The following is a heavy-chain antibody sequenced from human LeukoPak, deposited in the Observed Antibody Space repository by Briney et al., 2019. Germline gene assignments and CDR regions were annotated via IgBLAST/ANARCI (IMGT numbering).Heavy chain of an antibody. J-gene: IGHJ4*02. Sequence: SETLSLTCTVSGGYLSSGGQYWSWPRQPTEKRLEWIGYIYYSGSTYYHPSLKSRVTISVDTSKNQFSLKLSSVTAADTAVYYCARAGGYSYGSDYWGQGTLVTVSS. CDR3: ARAGGYSYGSDY. CDR2: IYYSGST. D-gene: IGHD5-18*01. CDR1: GGYLSSGGQY. V-gene: IGHV4-31*03.